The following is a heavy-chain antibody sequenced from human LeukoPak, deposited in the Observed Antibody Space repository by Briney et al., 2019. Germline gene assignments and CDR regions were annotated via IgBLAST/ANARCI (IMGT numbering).Heavy chain of an antibody. CDR3: ARDRVFADGYSRFDL. CDR2: ISSSSSYI. CDR1: GFTFSSYS. J-gene: IGHJ2*01. D-gene: IGHD5-24*01. V-gene: IGHV3-21*01. Sequence: GGSLRLSCAASGFTFSSYSMNWVRQAPEKGLEWVSSISSSSSYIYYADSVKGRFTISRDNAKNSLYLQMNSLRAEDTAVYYCARDRVFADGYSRFDLWGRGTLVTVSS.